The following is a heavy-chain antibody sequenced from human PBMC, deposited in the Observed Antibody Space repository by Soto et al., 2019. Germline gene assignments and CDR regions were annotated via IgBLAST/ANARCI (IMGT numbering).Heavy chain of an antibody. CDR2: VSSDGRST. CDR1: GFTFSTYW. Sequence: GGSLRLSCSASGFTFSTYWMHWVRQAPGKGLVWVSRVSSDGRSTSYADSVKGRFTISRDNAKNTLYLQMDSLRAEDTAVYYSAKPDCSSTSCYWNFDYWGQGTLVTVSS. D-gene: IGHD2-2*01. J-gene: IGHJ4*02. V-gene: IGHV3-74*01. CDR3: AKPDCSSTSCYWNFDY.